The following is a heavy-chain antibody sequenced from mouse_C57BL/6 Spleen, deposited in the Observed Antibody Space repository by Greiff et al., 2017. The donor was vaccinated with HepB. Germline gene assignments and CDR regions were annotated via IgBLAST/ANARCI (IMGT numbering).Heavy chain of an antibody. CDR3: VRELANWEGYCDY. J-gene: IGHJ2*01. V-gene: IGHV10-1*01. D-gene: IGHD4-1*01. Sequence: EVQLVESGGGLVQPKGSLKLSCAASGFSFNTYAMNWVRQAPGKGLEWVARIRSKSNNYATYYADSVKDRFTISSDDSESMLYLQMNNLKTEDTAMYYCVRELANWEGYCDYWGQGTTLTVSS. CDR2: IRSKSNNYAT. CDR1: GFSFNTYA.